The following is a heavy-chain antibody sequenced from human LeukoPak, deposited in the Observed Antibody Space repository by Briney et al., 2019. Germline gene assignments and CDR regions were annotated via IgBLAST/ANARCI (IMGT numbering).Heavy chain of an antibody. CDR1: GFTFSSYS. CDR2: ISSSSSYI. J-gene: IGHJ3*02. D-gene: IGHD2-2*01. CDR3: ARDDLGYCSSTSCYDAFDI. V-gene: IGHV3-21*01. Sequence: GGSLRLSCAASGFTFSSYSMNWVRQAPGKGLEWVSSISSSSSYIYYADSVKGRFTISRDNAKNSLCLQMNSLRAEDTAVYYCARDDLGYCSSTSCYDAFDIWGQGTMVTVSS.